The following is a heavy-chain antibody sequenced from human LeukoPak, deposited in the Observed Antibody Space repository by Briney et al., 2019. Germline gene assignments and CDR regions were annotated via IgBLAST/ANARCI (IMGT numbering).Heavy chain of an antibody. V-gene: IGHV3-33*08. D-gene: IGHD4-17*01. Sequence: GGSLRLSCSTSGFTFSSYDMSWVRQAPGKGLEWVAVIWSDGRNKFYADSVKGRFTVSRDNSKNTLFLQMSSLRADDTALYYCAREVTNDAFDIWGQGTMVTVSS. CDR1: GFTFSSYD. CDR3: AREVTNDAFDI. CDR2: IWSDGRNK. J-gene: IGHJ3*02.